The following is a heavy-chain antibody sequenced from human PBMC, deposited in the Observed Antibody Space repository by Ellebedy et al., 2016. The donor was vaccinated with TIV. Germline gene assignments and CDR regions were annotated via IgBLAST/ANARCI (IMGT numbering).Heavy chain of an antibody. V-gene: IGHV3-53*01. CDR2: IYSGGST. CDR3: ARENPLSYSLDV. CDR1: GFSVSSNY. J-gene: IGHJ6*02. Sequence: GGSLRLXXGVSGFSVSSNYMSWVRQAPGKGLEWVSVIYSGGSTSYADSVTGRFTISRDNSKNTLYLQMHSLRAEDTAMYYCARENPLSYSLDVWGQGTAVTVSS.